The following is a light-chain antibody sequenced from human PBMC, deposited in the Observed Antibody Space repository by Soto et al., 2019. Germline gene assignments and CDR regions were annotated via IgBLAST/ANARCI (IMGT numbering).Light chain of an antibody. CDR3: QQYYIYPIT. Sequence: AIRMTQSPSSFSASTGDRVTITCRASQGISSYLAWYQQKPGKAPKLLIYAASTLQSGVPSRFSGSGSGTEFTLTISCLQSEDFATYYCQQYYIYPITFGQGTRLENK. CDR1: QGISSY. J-gene: IGKJ5*01. V-gene: IGKV1-8*01. CDR2: AAS.